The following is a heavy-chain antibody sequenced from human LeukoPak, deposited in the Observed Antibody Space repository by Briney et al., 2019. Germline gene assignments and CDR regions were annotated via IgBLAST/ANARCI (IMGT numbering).Heavy chain of an antibody. J-gene: IGHJ6*04. D-gene: IGHD2-15*01. CDR2: INHSGST. V-gene: IGHV4-34*01. CDR1: GGSFSGYY. Sequence: SETLSLTCAVYGGSFSGYYWSRIRQPPGKGLEWIGEINHSGSTNYNPSLKSRVTISVDTSKNQFSLKLSSVTAADTAVYYCARRVVVVVAATSHMDVWGKGTTVTVSS. CDR3: ARRVVVVVAATSHMDV.